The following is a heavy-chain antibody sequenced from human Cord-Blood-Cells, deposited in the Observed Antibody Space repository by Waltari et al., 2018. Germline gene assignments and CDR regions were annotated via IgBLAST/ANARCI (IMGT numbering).Heavy chain of an antibody. CDR1: GGSFSGYY. CDR3: ARGGIAVAGMTHLDY. J-gene: IGHJ4*02. D-gene: IGHD6-19*01. V-gene: IGHV4-34*01. CDR2: ISHSGST. Sequence: QVQLQQGGAGLLKPSETLSLTCAVYGGSFSGYYWSWIRQPPGKGLEWIGEISHSGSTTYTPTLTSRVTRSLDTSKMQFSLKLRAVTAADTAVYYCARGGIAVAGMTHLDYWGQGTLVTVSS.